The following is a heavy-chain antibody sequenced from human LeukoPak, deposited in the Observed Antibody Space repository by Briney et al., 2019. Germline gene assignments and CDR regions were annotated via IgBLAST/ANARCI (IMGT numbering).Heavy chain of an antibody. CDR1: GFTFTSFD. V-gene: IGHV3-48*03. CDR3: ARTFDF. CDR2: ISGRDTSI. J-gene: IGHJ4*02. Sequence: GGSLRLSCAASGFTFTSFDMNWVRQAPGKGLEWVSFISGRDTSIYYADSVKGRFTISRDNAKNSVYLQMNSLRAEDTAVYYCARTFDFWGQGVLVTVSS.